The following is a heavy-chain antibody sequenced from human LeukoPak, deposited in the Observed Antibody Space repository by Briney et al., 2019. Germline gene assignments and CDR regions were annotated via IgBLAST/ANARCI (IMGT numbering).Heavy chain of an antibody. D-gene: IGHD3-16*01. CDR1: GFTFSSYV. CDR2: ISGSGGST. V-gene: IGHV3-23*01. J-gene: IGHJ6*03. CDR3: AKGRFTAYYYNMDV. Sequence: GGSLRLSCAASGFTFSSYVMNWVRQAPGKGLEGVSGISGSGGSTYYVDSLKGRFTISRDNSKNTLYLQMNSLRAEDTAVYYCAKGRFTAYYYNMDVWGKGTTVTVSS.